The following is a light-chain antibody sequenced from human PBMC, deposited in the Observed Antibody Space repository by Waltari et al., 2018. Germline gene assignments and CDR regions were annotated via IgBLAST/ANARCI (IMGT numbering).Light chain of an antibody. V-gene: IGKV3-20*01. J-gene: IGKJ1*01. Sequence: EIVLTQSPGTLSLSPGERATLSCRASQSVGRSLAWYQQKPGQAPRRLIYDASTRATGIPDRCRGSGSGTDFSLTISRLESEDFAVYYCQKYVNLPATFGQGTKVEIK. CDR1: QSVGRS. CDR3: QKYVNLPAT. CDR2: DAS.